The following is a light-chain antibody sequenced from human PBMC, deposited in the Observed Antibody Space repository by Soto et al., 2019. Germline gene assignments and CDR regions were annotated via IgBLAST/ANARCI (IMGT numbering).Light chain of an antibody. CDR2: AAS. Sequence: DIQMPQSPSSLSASVGARVTITCRASESISNNLNWYQQKPGKAPTLLIYAASTLQSGVPSRFSGGGSGTDFTLTIGSLQPEDFTTYYCQQTYSTPRGAFGQGTKVEIK. CDR3: QQTYSTPRGA. J-gene: IGKJ1*01. V-gene: IGKV1-39*01. CDR1: ESISNN.